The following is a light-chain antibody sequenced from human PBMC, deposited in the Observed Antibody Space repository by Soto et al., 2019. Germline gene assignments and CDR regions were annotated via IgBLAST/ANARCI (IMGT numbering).Light chain of an antibody. CDR2: KAS. Sequence: DIQMTQSPSTLSASVGDRVTITCRASQSISSWLAWYQQKPGKAPKLLIYKASSLESGVPSRFSGSGSGTEFTLTISRLQPDDFATYYCQQYNTYAWRFGQGTKVEIK. CDR3: QQYNTYAWR. V-gene: IGKV1-5*03. J-gene: IGKJ1*01. CDR1: QSISSW.